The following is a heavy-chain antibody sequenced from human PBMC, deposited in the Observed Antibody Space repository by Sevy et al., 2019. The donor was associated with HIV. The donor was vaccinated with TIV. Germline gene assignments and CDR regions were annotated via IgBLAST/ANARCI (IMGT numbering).Heavy chain of an antibody. Sequence: GGSLRLSCAASGFTFSDYYMSWIRQAPGKGLEWLSYISGSDSTIYYADSVKGRFNISRDNSKNSLYLQMNSLRAEDTAVYYCARDHVKDGDLGDYYYYAMDVWGQGTTVTVSS. D-gene: IGHD4-17*01. CDR3: ARDHVKDGDLGDYYYYAMDV. V-gene: IGHV3-11*01. CDR1: GFTFSDYY. CDR2: ISGSDSTI. J-gene: IGHJ6*02.